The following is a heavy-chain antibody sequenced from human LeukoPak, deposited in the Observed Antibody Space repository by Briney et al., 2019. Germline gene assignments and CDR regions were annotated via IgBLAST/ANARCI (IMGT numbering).Heavy chain of an antibody. CDR2: INPNSGGT. CDR1: GYTFTGYY. CDR3: VRADSGYYVRDAFDI. Sequence: ASVKVSCKASGYTFTGYYMHWVRQAPGQGLEWMGRINPNSGGTNYAQKFQGRVTMTRDTSISTAYMELSRLRSDDTAVYYCVRADSGYYVRDAFDIWGQGTMVTVSS. V-gene: IGHV1-2*06. J-gene: IGHJ3*02. D-gene: IGHD3-22*01.